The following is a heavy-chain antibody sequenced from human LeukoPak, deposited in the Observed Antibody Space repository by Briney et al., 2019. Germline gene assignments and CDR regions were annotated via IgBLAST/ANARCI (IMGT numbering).Heavy chain of an antibody. Sequence: PSETLSLTCTVSGYSISSGYYWGWIRQPPGKGLEWIGSIYHSGSTYYNPSLKSRVTISVDTSKNQFSLKLSSVTAADTAVYYCARTRGDYWGQGTLVTVSS. CDR3: ARTRGDY. CDR2: IYHSGST. J-gene: IGHJ4*02. V-gene: IGHV4-38-2*02. CDR1: GYSISSGYY. D-gene: IGHD6-6*01.